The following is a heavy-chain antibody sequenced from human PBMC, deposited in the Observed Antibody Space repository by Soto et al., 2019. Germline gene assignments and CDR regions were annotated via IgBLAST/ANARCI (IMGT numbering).Heavy chain of an antibody. Sequence: TQSLTCAVYGGSFSGYYWSWIRQPPGKGLEWIGYIYYSGSTNYNPSLKSRVTISVDTSKSQFSLKLSSVTAADTAVYYCARHGVSGDYFDYWGQGTLVTVSS. V-gene: IGHV4-59*08. J-gene: IGHJ4*02. CDR3: ARHGVSGDYFDY. CDR2: IYYSGST. D-gene: IGHD3-10*01. CDR1: GGSFSGYY.